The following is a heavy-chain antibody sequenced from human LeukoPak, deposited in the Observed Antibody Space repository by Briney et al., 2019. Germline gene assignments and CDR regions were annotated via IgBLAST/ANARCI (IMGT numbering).Heavy chain of an antibody. CDR1: GGSISSGGYY. J-gene: IGHJ5*02. V-gene: IGHV4-31*03. CDR3: ARALITMIVVGTFDP. CDR2: IYYSGST. Sequence: TWETLSLTCTVSGGSISSGGYYWSWIPQHPGKGLEWIGYIYYSGSTYYNPSLKSRVTISVDTSKNQFSLKLSSVTAADTAVYYCARALITMIVVGTFDPWGQGTLVTVSS. D-gene: IGHD3-22*01.